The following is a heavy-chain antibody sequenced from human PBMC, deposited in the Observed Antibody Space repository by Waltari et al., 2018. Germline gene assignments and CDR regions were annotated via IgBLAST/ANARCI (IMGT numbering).Heavy chain of an antibody. Sequence: QVQLHQWGAGLLKPSETLSLTCAVSGGPFTDYSWSWLRQPPGKGLEWIGEISHSGVTHYNPSLRSRCTMSVDTIKKKCSLMWAAVTAAETAGYFCARTWGNSPPIGWFDPWGRGTRVTISS. D-gene: IGHD7-27*01. J-gene: IGHJ5*01. CDR3: ARTWGNSPPIGWFDP. CDR1: GGPFTDYS. CDR2: ISHSGVT. V-gene: IGHV4-34*01.